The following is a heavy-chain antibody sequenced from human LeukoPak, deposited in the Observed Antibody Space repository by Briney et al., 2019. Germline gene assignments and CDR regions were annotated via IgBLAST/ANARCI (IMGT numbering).Heavy chain of an antibody. V-gene: IGHV3-48*01. Sequence: GGSLRLSCAASGFTFSSYSMNWVRQAPGKGLEWVSYISSSSSTIYYAESVKGRFTISRDNSKNTLYLQMNSLRAEDTAVYYCAKTPKYSSSFQPWFDPWGQGTLVTVSS. CDR2: ISSSSSTI. D-gene: IGHD6-13*01. CDR3: AKTPKYSSSFQPWFDP. CDR1: GFTFSSYS. J-gene: IGHJ5*02.